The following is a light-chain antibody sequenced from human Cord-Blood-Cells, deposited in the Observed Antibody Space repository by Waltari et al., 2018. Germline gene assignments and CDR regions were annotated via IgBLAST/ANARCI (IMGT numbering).Light chain of an antibody. CDR2: EVS. CDR3: SSYTSSSTLV. J-gene: IGLJ1*01. V-gene: IGLV2-14*01. CDR1: SSDVGGYNY. Sequence: QSALTQPASVSGSPGQSLTISCTGPSSDVGGYNYVSWYQQHPGKAPKLMIYEVSNRPSGVSNRFSGSKSGNTASLTISGLQAEDEADYYCSSYTSSSTLVFGTGTKVTVL.